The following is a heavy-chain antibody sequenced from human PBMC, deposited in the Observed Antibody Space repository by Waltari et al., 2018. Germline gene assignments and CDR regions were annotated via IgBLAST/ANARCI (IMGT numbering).Heavy chain of an antibody. V-gene: IGHV4-39*01. J-gene: IGHJ4*02. D-gene: IGHD2-21*01. Sequence: QLQLQESGPGLVKPSETLSLTCTVSGGSISSSSYYWGWLRQPPGKGLEWIGSIYYSGSTYYNPSLKSRVTISVDTSKNQFSLKLSSVTAADTAVYYCARHGVVVVIAIPYIDYWGQGTLVTVSS. CDR2: IYYSGST. CDR3: ARHGVVVVIAIPYIDY. CDR1: GGSISSSSYY.